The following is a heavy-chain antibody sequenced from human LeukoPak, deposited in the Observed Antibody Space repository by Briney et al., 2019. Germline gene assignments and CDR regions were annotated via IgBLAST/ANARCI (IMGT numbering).Heavy chain of an antibody. D-gene: IGHD2-15*01. Sequence: GASVKVSCKASGYTFTSYGISWVRQAPGQGLEWMGWISAYNGNTNYAQKLQGRVTMTTDTSTSTAYMELRSLRSDDTAVYCCARDAGYCSGGSCPVNPWGQGTLVTVSS. V-gene: IGHV1-18*01. CDR2: ISAYNGNT. CDR3: ARDAGYCSGGSCPVNP. CDR1: GYTFTSYG. J-gene: IGHJ5*02.